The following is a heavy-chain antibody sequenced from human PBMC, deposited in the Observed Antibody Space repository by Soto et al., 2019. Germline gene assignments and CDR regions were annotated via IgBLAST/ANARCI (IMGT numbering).Heavy chain of an antibody. D-gene: IGHD3-10*01. CDR3: ARVWGGAFDI. CDR2: IYYSGST. V-gene: IGHV4-59*01. J-gene: IGHJ3*02. CDR1: GGSISSYY. Sequence: TLETLSLTCTVSGGSISSYYLSWIRQPPGKGLEWIGYIYYSGSTNYNPSLKSRVTISVDTSKNQFSLKLSSVTAADTAVYYCARVWGGAFDIWGQGTMVTVSS.